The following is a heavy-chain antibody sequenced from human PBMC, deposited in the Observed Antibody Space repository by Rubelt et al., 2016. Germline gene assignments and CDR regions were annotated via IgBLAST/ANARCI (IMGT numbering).Heavy chain of an antibody. Sequence: QVQLVQSGAEVKKPGASVKVSCKASGYTFTSYGISWVRQAPGQGLEWLGWISDYNGNTNYAQKIQGRVTMTTDASTNTADMELRSLRSDDTAVYYCARDPTTRFTSTGWFDPWGQGTLVTVSS. J-gene: IGHJ5*02. CDR3: ARDPTTRFTSTGWFDP. CDR2: ISDYNGNT. V-gene: IGHV1-18*01. D-gene: IGHD5-12*01. CDR1: GYTFTSYG.